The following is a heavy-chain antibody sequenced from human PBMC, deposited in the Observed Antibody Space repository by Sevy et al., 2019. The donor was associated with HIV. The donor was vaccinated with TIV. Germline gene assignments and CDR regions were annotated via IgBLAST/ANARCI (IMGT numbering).Heavy chain of an antibody. CDR3: AKQKVGFWSGYPPGY. Sequence: ASVKVSCKVSGYTLTELSMHWVRQAPGKGLEWMGGFDPEDGETIYEQKFQGRVTMTEDTSTDTAYMELSSLRAEDTAVYYCAKQKVGFWSGYPPGYWGQGTLVTVSS. CDR2: FDPEDGET. V-gene: IGHV1-24*01. J-gene: IGHJ4*02. CDR1: GYTLTELS. D-gene: IGHD3-3*01.